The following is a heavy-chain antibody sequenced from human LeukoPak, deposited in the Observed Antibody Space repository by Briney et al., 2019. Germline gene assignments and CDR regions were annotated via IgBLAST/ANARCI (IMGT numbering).Heavy chain of an antibody. D-gene: IGHD3-10*01. CDR3: ARFRGLLWFGELLDLGY. J-gene: IGHJ4*02. CDR2: IWYDGSNK. V-gene: IGHV3-33*01. Sequence: PGRSLRLSCAASGFTFSSYGMHWVRQAPGKGLEWVAVIWYDGSNKYYADSVKGRFTISRDNSKNTLYLQMHSLRAEDTAMYYCARFRGLLWFGELLDLGYWGQGTLVIVSS. CDR1: GFTFSSYG.